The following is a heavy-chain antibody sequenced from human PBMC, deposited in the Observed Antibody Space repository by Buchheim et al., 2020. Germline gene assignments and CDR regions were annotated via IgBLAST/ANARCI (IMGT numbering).Heavy chain of an antibody. CDR1: GGSISSSSYY. J-gene: IGHJ4*02. CDR2: IYYSGST. V-gene: IGHV4-39*01. CDR3: ARRYYDFWSGSHTTSDY. Sequence: QLQLQESGPGLVKPSETLSLTCTVSGGSISSSSYYWGWIRQPPGKGLEWIGSIYYSGSTYYNPSLKSRVTISVDTSKNQFSLKLSSVTAADTAVYYCARRYYDFWSGSHTTSDYWGQGTL. D-gene: IGHD3-3*01.